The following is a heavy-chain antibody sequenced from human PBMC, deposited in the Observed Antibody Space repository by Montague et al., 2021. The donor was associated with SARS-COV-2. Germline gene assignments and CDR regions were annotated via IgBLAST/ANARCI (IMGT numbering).Heavy chain of an antibody. CDR1: GGSISSSSYY. Sequence: SETLSLTCTVYGGSISSSSYYWGWIRQPPGKGLEWNGSIYYSGSTYYNPSLKSRVTISVDTSKNQFSLKLSSVTAADTAVYYCARDKAEYIVVVPAVPLAYGMDVWGQGTTVTVSS. V-gene: IGHV4-39*07. CDR3: ARDKAEYIVVVPAVPLAYGMDV. D-gene: IGHD2-2*01. CDR2: IYYSGST. J-gene: IGHJ6*02.